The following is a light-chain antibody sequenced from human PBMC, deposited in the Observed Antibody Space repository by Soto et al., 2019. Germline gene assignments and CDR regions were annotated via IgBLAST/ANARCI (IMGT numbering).Light chain of an antibody. V-gene: IGKV1-5*01. CDR3: QQYNNYST. J-gene: IGKJ1*01. CDR1: QSISDW. Sequence: DIQMTQSPSTLSASVGDSVTITCRASQSISDWLAWFQLKPGKXPXXLIYDASSLESGVPSRFSGSGSGTEFTLTISSLQPDDFATYYCQQYNNYSTFGQGTKVDIK. CDR2: DAS.